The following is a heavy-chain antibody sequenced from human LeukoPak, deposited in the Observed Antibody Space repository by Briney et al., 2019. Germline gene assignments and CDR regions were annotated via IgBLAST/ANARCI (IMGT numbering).Heavy chain of an antibody. CDR3: ARLDGYSYYGMDV. J-gene: IGHJ6*02. Sequence: TPSETLSLTCTVSGGSISSYYWSWIRQPPGKGLEWIGYIYYSGSTNYNPSLKCRVTISVDTSKNQFSLKLSSVTAADTAVYYCARLDGYSYYGMDVWGQGTTVTVSS. CDR2: IYYSGST. V-gene: IGHV4-59*08. D-gene: IGHD5-24*01. CDR1: GGSISSYY.